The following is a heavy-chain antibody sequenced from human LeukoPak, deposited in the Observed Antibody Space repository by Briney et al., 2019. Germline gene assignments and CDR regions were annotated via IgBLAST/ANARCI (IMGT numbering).Heavy chain of an antibody. V-gene: IGHV3-48*04. CDR3: ARRAPSHDFDD. CDR2: ISTAGNTM. J-gene: IGHJ4*02. CDR1: GFTFSSYS. Sequence: GGSLRLSCAASGFTFSSYSMNWVRQAPGKGPEWVSSISTAGNTMYYADSVKGRFTISRDNAKNSLYLQMNSLRAEDTAVYYCARRAPSHDFDDWGQGTLVTVSS.